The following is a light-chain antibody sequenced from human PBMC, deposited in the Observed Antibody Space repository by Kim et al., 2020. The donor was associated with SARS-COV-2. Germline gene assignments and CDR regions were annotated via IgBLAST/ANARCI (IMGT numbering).Light chain of an antibody. Sequence: QTATRTWTGSKSNVGSQGAAWLQQHQSHPPILLSYRNNNRPSRISERLSASRSGNTASLAITGLQPEDEADYYCSAWEFTLSAWVFGGGTQLTVL. V-gene: IGLV10-54*01. J-gene: IGLJ2*01. CDR3: SAWEFTLSAWV. CDR2: RNN. CDR1: KSNVGSQG.